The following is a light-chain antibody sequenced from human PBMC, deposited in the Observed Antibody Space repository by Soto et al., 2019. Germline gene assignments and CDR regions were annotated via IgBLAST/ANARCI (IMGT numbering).Light chain of an antibody. CDR2: GAS. J-gene: IGKJ3*01. Sequence: EILMTQSPATLSVSPGERATLSCRASQSLGRNLAWYQQKPGQAPRLLIYGASTRASGIPARFRGSGSGTEFTLTISSMQSEDFALYYCQHYHDWPPAFTFGPGTKLDL. V-gene: IGKV3D-15*01. CDR1: QSLGRN. CDR3: QHYHDWPPAFT.